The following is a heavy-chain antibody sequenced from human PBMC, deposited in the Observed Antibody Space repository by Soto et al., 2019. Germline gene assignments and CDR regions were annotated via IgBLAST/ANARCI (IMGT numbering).Heavy chain of an antibody. D-gene: IGHD6-19*01. CDR3: ARSSGWYEADAFDM. V-gene: IGHV1-69*01. CDR2: IIPVFGTT. Sequence: QGQLVQSGAEVKKPGSSVKVSCKDSGGLFSSYAISWVRQAPGQGLEWMGGIIPVFGTTYYAEKFQGRVTITADESTNTAYMELSTLRSEDTAMYYCARSSGWYEADAFDMWGQGTMVTVSA. J-gene: IGHJ3*02. CDR1: GGLFSSYA.